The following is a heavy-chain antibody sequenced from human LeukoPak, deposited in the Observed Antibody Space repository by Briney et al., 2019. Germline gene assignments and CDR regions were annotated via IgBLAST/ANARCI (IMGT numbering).Heavy chain of an antibody. CDR1: GFSVSSFG. J-gene: IGHJ4*02. D-gene: IGHD6-19*01. CDR2: ISLNGETT. V-gene: IGHV3-23*01. Sequence: PGGSLRLSCAVSGFSVSSFGMSWVRQAPGKGLEWISAISLNGETTGYADSVKGRFTISRDNSKNTLYLQLTSLRAEDTAVYYCAQGFSSGWYPYWGQGSLVSVSS. CDR3: AQGFSSGWYPY.